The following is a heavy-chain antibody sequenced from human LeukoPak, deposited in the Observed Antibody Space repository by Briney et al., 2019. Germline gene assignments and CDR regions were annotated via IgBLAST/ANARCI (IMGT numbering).Heavy chain of an antibody. CDR1: GGSISSRSYS. Sequence: PSETLSLTCTVSGGSISSRSYSWGWIRQPPGKGLEWIGTIYYSGSANYSPSLKSRVTISVDTSKNQFSLKLNSVTAADTAVYYCARVRDRFGETDYWGQGALVTVSS. J-gene: IGHJ4*02. D-gene: IGHD3-10*01. V-gene: IGHV4-39*07. CDR3: ARVRDRFGETDY. CDR2: IYYSGSA.